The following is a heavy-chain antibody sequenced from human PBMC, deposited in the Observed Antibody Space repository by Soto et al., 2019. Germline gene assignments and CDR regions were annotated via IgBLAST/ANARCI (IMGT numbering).Heavy chain of an antibody. CDR3: ARSQYCGGACSGMDV. D-gene: IGHD2-21*02. J-gene: IGHJ6*02. CDR1: VFTFSNYW. Sequence: GSLRLSCAASVFTFSNYWMTWVRQAPGKGLEWVANIKQDGSEKYYVDSVKGRFTISRDSAENSLYLQMNSLRAEDTAVYYCARSQYCGGACSGMDVWGQGTTLTVSS. V-gene: IGHV3-7*01. CDR2: IKQDGSEK.